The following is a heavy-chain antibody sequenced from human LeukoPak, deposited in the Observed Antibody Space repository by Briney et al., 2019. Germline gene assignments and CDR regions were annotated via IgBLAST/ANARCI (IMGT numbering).Heavy chain of an antibody. CDR3: ARDPYKATFGP. J-gene: IGHJ5*02. V-gene: IGHV4-59*12. CDR2: IYYSGST. Sequence: SETLSLTCTVSGGSISSYYWSWIRQPPGKGLEWIGYIYYSGSTNYNPSLKSRVTISVDTSKNQFSLKLSPVTAADTAVYYCARDPYKATFGPWGQGTLVTVSS. D-gene: IGHD1-14*01. CDR1: GGSISSYY.